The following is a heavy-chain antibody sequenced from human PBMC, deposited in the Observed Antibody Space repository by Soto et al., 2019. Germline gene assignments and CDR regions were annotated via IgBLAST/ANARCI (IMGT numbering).Heavy chain of an antibody. V-gene: IGHV1-46*03. CDR1: GYTLTTNY. J-gene: IGHJ4*02. D-gene: IGHD6-19*01. CDR2: INPRSGGNT. CDR3: ARGEVSSSGWLFDF. Sequence: QVQLMQSGSEVKKPGASVKVSCRASGYTLTTNYLHWVRQAPGQGLEWVAMINPRSGGNTNYAQKFKGRVAVTSDTSTTVYLELNSLSSDDTAVYYCARGEVSSSGWLFDFGGQGTLVTVSS.